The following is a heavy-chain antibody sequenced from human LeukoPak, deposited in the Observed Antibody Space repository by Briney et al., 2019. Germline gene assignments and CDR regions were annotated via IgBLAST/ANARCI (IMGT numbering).Heavy chain of an antibody. CDR1: GFTFSSYA. CDR3: ARDLAGTGYDY. J-gene: IGHJ4*02. Sequence: GGSLRLSCAASGFTFSSYAMSWVRQAPGEGLEWVSYISSSSSTIYYADSVKGRFTISRDNAKNSLYLQMNSLRAEDTAVYYCARDLAGTGYDYWGQGTLVTVSS. CDR2: ISSSSSTI. D-gene: IGHD3/OR15-3a*01. V-gene: IGHV3-48*01.